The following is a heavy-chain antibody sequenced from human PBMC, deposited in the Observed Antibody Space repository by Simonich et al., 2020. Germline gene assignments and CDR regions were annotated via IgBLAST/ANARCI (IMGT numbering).Heavy chain of an antibody. CDR3: ARGKGWKNAFDI. Sequence: QVQLQQWGAGLLQPSETLSLTCAVYGGSFSGYYWSWIRQPPGKGLEWIGEINHSGSTNYNPSVNSRVTISVDTSKNQFSRKLSSVTAADTAVYYCARGKGWKNAFDIWGQGTMVTVSS. V-gene: IGHV4-34*01. J-gene: IGHJ3*02. CDR1: GGSFSGYY. CDR2: INHSGST. D-gene: IGHD1-1*01.